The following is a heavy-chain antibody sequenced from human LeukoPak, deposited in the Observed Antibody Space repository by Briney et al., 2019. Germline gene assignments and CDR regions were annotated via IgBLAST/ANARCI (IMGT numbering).Heavy chain of an antibody. J-gene: IGHJ4*02. CDR2: VSYDESSI. V-gene: IGHV3-30*18. CDR1: GFTFSTYG. Sequence: PGRSLRLSCAASGFTFSTYGMHWVRQAPGKGLEWVAVVSYDESSIYYADSVKGRFTISRDNSKDTVFLHMNSLRSDDTAVYYCTKAQLPRHEPGNFYFDYWGQGILVTVSS. D-gene: IGHD1-14*01. CDR3: TKAQLPRHEPGNFYFDY.